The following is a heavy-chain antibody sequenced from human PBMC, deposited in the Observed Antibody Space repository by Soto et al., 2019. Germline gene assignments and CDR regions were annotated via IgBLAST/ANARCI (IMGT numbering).Heavy chain of an antibody. CDR3: ARGPNGYSDYYFDY. CDR1: GYTLTELS. CDR2: FDPEDGET. Sequence: AASVKVSCKVSGYTLTELSMHWVRQAPGKGLEWMGGFDPEDGETIYAQKFQGRVTMTEDTSTDTAYMELSSLRSEDTAVYYCARGPNGYSDYYFDYWGQGTLVTVSS. D-gene: IGHD5-18*01. V-gene: IGHV1-24*01. J-gene: IGHJ4*02.